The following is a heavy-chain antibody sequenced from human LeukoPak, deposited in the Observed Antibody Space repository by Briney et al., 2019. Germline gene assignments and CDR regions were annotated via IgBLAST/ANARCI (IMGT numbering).Heavy chain of an antibody. V-gene: IGHV3-9*01. D-gene: IGHD6-13*01. Sequence: GGSLRLSCAASGFTFDDYAMHWVRQAPGKGLEWVSGISWNSGSIGYADSVKGRFTISRDNAKNSLYLQMNSLRAEDTTLYYCAKGRSSWYRSGSNYWGQGTLVTVSS. CDR2: ISWNSGSI. J-gene: IGHJ4*02. CDR3: AKGRSSWYRSGSNY. CDR1: GFTFDDYA.